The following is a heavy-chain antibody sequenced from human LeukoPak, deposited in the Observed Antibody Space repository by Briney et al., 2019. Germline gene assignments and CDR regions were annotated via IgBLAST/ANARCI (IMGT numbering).Heavy chain of an antibody. Sequence: PGGSLRLSCAASGFTFSSYWMHWVRQAPGKGLEWVSGINWNGGSTGYADSVKGRFTISRDNAKNSLYLQMNSLRAGDTAVYYCARAAYSSTWYSRYFDLWGRGTLVTVSS. J-gene: IGHJ2*01. D-gene: IGHD6-13*01. CDR1: GFTFSSYW. CDR3: ARAAYSSTWYSRYFDL. CDR2: INWNGGST. V-gene: IGHV3-20*04.